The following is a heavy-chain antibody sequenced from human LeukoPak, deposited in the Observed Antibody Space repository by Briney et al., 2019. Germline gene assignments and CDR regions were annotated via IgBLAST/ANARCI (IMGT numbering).Heavy chain of an antibody. CDR1: GYTFTGYY. J-gene: IGHJ4*02. D-gene: IGHD2-2*01. V-gene: IGHV1-2*02. CDR2: INPNNGDT. Sequence: GASVKVFCKASGYTFTGYYIHWVRQAPEQGLEWMGWINPNNGDTNYTQKFQGRVTMTRDTSISTAYMELSRLRSDDTAVYYCARPHCTSTTCYVFFDYWGQGALVTVSS. CDR3: ARPHCTSTTCYVFFDY.